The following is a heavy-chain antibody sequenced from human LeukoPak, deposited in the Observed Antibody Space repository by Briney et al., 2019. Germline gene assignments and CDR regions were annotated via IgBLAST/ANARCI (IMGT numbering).Heavy chain of an antibody. J-gene: IGHJ4*02. CDR3: ARDQGMIRETKDY. D-gene: IGHD3-10*01. CDR2: SYNDGSST. CDR1: GFXFSSYW. V-gene: IGHV3-74*01. Sequence: PGGSLRLSCAASGFXFSSYWIHWVRQAPGKGLVWVSRSYNDGSSTSYADSVKGRFTISRDNAKNTLNLQMNSLRAEDTAVYYCARDQGMIRETKDYWGQGTLVTVSS.